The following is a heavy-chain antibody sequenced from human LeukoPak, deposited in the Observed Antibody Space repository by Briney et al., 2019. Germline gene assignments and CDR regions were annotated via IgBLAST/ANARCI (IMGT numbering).Heavy chain of an antibody. CDR1: GGSISSGSYY. CDR2: IYTSGST. J-gene: IGHJ6*03. D-gene: IGHD6-6*01. Sequence: SETLSLTCTVSGGSISSGSYYWRWIRQPAGKGLEWIGRIYTSGSTNYNPSHKSRVTISVDTSKNQFSLKLSSVTAADTAVYYCARDSKQLVLANLNYYYYYMDVWGKGTTVTVSS. CDR3: ARDSKQLVLANLNYYYYYMDV. V-gene: IGHV4-61*02.